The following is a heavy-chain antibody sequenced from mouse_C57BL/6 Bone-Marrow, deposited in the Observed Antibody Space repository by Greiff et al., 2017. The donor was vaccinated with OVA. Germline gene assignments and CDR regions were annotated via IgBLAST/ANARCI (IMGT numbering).Heavy chain of an antibody. CDR2: INPGSGGT. J-gene: IGHJ3*01. Sequence: VQLQQSGAELVRPGTSVKVSCKASGYAFTNYLIEWVKQRPGQGLEWIGVINPGSGGTNYNEKFKGKATLTADKSSSTAYMQLSSLTSVDSAVYVCARSDYVPFAYWGQGTLVTVSA. V-gene: IGHV1-54*01. D-gene: IGHD2-4*01. CDR1: GYAFTNYL. CDR3: ARSDYVPFAY.